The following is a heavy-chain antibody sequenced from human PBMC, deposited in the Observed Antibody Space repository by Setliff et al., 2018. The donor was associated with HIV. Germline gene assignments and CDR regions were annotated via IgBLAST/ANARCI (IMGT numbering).Heavy chain of an antibody. CDR3: ARHPYGVVMIPDS. CDR1: GFTFSSYP. V-gene: IGHV3-7*01. J-gene: IGHJ4*02. D-gene: IGHD3-22*01. Sequence: PGGSLRLSCAVSGFTFSSYPMTWVRQAPGKGLEWVANINQDGTATFYVDSVQGRFTISRDNAQNSLYLQLNSLRAEDTGVYHCARHPYGVVMIPDSWGQGTLVTVSS. CDR2: INQDGTAT.